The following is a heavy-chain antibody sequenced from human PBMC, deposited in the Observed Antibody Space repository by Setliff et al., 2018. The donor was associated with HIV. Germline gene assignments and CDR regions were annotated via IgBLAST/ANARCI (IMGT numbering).Heavy chain of an antibody. CDR1: GYTFTAYG. V-gene: IGHV1-18*04. CDR3: VRGYYYDKTGYGTFDI. D-gene: IGHD3-22*01. CDR2: MSAYSGDT. J-gene: IGHJ3*02. Sequence: ASVKVSCKASGYTFTAYGITWVRQAPGQGLEWMGWMSAYSGDTKYAQKIQGRVNMARDTSTDTAYVELRSLRFDYTALYYCVRGYYYDKTGYGTFDIWGQGTVVTVSS.